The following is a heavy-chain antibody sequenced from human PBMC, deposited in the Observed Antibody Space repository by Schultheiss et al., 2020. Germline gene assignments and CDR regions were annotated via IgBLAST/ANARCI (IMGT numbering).Heavy chain of an antibody. J-gene: IGHJ4*02. D-gene: IGHD3-16*01. CDR3: ARGRKYYFDY. Sequence: SETLSLTCIVSGGSINSYYWNWIRQPAGKGLEWIGRIYTSGSTNYNPSLKSRVTISLDTSKNQFSLKLSSVTAADTAVYYCARGRKYYFDYWGPGTLVTVSS. V-gene: IGHV4-4*07. CDR1: GGSINSYY. CDR2: IYTSGST.